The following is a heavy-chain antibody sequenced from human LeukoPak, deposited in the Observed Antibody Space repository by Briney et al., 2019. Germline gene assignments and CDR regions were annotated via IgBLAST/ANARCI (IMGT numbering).Heavy chain of an antibody. CDR3: ASPYYYDSSGIEH. D-gene: IGHD3-22*01. V-gene: IGHV4-30-4*01. J-gene: IGHJ1*01. CDR1: GGSISSGDYY. CDR2: IYYSGST. Sequence: SEPLSLTCTVSGGSISSGDYYWSWIRQPPGKGLEWIGYIYYSGSTYYNPSLKSRVTISVDTSKNQFSLKLSSVTAADTAVYYCASPYYYDSSGIEHWGQGTLVTVSS.